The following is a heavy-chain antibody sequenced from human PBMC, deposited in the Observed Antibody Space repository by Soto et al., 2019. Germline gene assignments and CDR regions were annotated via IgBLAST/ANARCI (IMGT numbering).Heavy chain of an antibody. J-gene: IGHJ4*02. CDR1: GFTFSSYG. CDR2: ISFDGNTQ. V-gene: IGHV3-30*18. CDR3: AKDQSGSSWYKLFDY. D-gene: IGHD6-13*01. Sequence: PGGSLRLSCATSGFTFSSYGMHWVRQAPGKGLEWLAVISFDGNTQYYADSVKGRFTISRDNSKNTLYLQMNSLRAEDTAVYYCAKDQSGSSWYKLFDYWGQGTLVTXSS.